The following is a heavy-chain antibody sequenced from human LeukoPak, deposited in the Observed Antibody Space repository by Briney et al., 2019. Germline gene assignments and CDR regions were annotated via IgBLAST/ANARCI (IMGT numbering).Heavy chain of an antibody. J-gene: IGHJ4*02. D-gene: IGHD1-26*01. Sequence: GGSLRLSCAASGFTFSSYWMSWVRQAPGKGLEWVSSISSSSSYIYYADSVKGRFTISRDNAKNSLYLQMNSLRAEDTAVYYCARGPGYSGSQLGYWGQGTLVTVSS. V-gene: IGHV3-21*01. CDR3: ARGPGYSGSQLGY. CDR2: ISSSSSYI. CDR1: GFTFSSYW.